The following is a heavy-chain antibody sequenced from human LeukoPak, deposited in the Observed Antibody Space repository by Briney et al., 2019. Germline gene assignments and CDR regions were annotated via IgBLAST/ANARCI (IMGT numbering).Heavy chain of an antibody. CDR2: ISDTGGGS. CDR1: VFTLRSYA. V-gene: IGHV3-23*01. CDR3: AKYDFPYYYDRSGYFLPVSAMDV. Sequence: GGSLRLSCAASVFTLRSYAMSWVRQAPRTGVEWVSGISDTGGGSFYAHSAWGRFTTSRDNSKSPLYLEINSLRAKDTAVYHCAKYDFPYYYDRSGYFLPVSAMDVWGQGTTVTVSS. D-gene: IGHD3-22*01. J-gene: IGHJ6*02.